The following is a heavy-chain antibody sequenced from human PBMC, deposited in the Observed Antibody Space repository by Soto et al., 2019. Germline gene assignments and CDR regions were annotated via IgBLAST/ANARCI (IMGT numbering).Heavy chain of an antibody. CDR2: ISAYNGNT. J-gene: IGHJ3*02. D-gene: IGHD6-19*01. CDR1: CYTFTSYG. Sequence: ASVQVSCKASCYTFTSYGISWVRQAPGQGLEWMGWISAYNGNTNYAQKLQGRVTMTTDTSTSTAYMELRSLRSDDTAVYYCARDQYSSGSDAFDIWGQGTMVTV. CDR3: ARDQYSSGSDAFDI. V-gene: IGHV1-18*04.